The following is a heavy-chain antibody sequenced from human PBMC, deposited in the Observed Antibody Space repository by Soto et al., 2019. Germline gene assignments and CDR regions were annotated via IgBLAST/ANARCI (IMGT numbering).Heavy chain of an antibody. CDR3: ARGATVRITIFVASGFDTRYYFDY. Sequence: SETLSLTCAVYGGSFSGYYWSWIRQPPGKGLEWIGEINHSGSTNYNPSLKSRVTISVDTSKNQFSLKLSSVTAADTAVYYCARGATVRITIFVASGFDTRYYFDYWGQGTLVTVSS. V-gene: IGHV4-34*01. CDR1: GGSFSGYY. CDR2: INHSGST. J-gene: IGHJ4*02. D-gene: IGHD3-3*01.